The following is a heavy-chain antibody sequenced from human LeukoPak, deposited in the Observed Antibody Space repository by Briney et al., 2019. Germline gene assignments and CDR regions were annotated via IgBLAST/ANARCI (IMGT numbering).Heavy chain of an antibody. Sequence: SETLSLTCAVYGGSFSGYYWSWIRQPPGKGLEWIGEINHSGSTNYNPSLKSRVTISVDTSKNQFSLKLSSVTAADTAVYYCARDRGYDILTGPTPYNWFDPWGQGTLVTVSS. D-gene: IGHD3-9*01. J-gene: IGHJ5*02. CDR2: INHSGST. CDR1: GGSFSGYY. CDR3: ARDRGYDILTGPTPYNWFDP. V-gene: IGHV4-34*01.